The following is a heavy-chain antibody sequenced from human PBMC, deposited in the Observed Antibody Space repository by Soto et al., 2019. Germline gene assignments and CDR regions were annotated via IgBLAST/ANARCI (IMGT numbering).Heavy chain of an antibody. CDR2: IIPIFGTA. CDR3: AREVGYCSGGSCYSGSVCFDP. CDR1: GGTFSSYA. V-gene: IGHV1-69*01. Sequence: QVQLVQSGAEVKKPGSSVKVSCKASGGTFSSYAISWVRQAPGQGLEWMGGIIPIFGTANYAQKFQGRVTITADQSTSTAYMELSSLRSEDTAVYYCAREVGYCSGGSCYSGSVCFDPWGQGTLVTVSS. D-gene: IGHD2-15*01. J-gene: IGHJ5*02.